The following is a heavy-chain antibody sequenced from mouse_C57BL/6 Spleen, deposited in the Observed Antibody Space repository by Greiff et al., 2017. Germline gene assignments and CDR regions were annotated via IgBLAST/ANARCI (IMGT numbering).Heavy chain of an antibody. CDR1: GYTFTDHA. J-gene: IGHJ2*01. Sequence: QVQLQQSDAELVKPGASVKISCKASGYTFTDHAIHWVKQRPEQGLEWIGYIYPRGGSTKYNEKFKGKATLTADKSSSTAYMQLNSLTSEDSAVYFCARWGYSNPRDYFDYWGQGTTLTVSS. V-gene: IGHV1-78*01. CDR3: ARWGYSNPRDYFDY. D-gene: IGHD2-5*01. CDR2: IYPRGGST.